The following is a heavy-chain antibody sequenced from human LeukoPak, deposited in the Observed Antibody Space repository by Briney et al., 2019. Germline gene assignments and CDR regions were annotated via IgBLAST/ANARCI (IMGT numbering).Heavy chain of an antibody. CDR3: ARDLGWMVRGVIGL. Sequence: GGSLRLSCAASGFTVSSSYMNWVRQAPGKGLEWVSYTSSSTSTIYYADSVKGRFTISRDNAKNSLYLQMNSLRAEDTAVYFCARDLGWMVRGVIGLWGQGTLVTVSS. V-gene: IGHV3-48*04. CDR1: GFTVSSSY. CDR2: TSSSTSTI. D-gene: IGHD3-10*01. J-gene: IGHJ4*02.